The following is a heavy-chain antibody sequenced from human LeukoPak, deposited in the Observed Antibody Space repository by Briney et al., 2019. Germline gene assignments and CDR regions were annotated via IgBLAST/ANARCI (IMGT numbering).Heavy chain of an antibody. V-gene: IGHV3-13*01. CDR2: IDTAGDT. Sequence: GGSLRLSCAASGFTFSSYGLSWVRQAPEKGLEWVSGIDTAGDTYYPGSVKGRFTISRDNAKNSLYLQMNSLRAGDTAVYYCTRVLTARSGGYDAFDIWGQGTMVTVSS. CDR1: GFTFSSYG. D-gene: IGHD6-25*01. CDR3: TRVLTARSGGYDAFDI. J-gene: IGHJ3*02.